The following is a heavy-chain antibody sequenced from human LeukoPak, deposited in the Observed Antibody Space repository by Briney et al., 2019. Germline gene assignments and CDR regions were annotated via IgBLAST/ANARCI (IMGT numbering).Heavy chain of an antibody. CDR2: ISGSSRHK. J-gene: IGHJ4*02. CDR3: ARTANFAAGYYIDY. D-gene: IGHD6-13*01. Sequence: GGSLRLSCAASGFTFSSYTMNWVRQAPGKGLEWVSSISGSSRHKDYADSVKGRFTISRDNAKNSLYLQMNSLRAEDTAVYYCARTANFAAGYYIDYWGQGTLVTVSS. CDR1: GFTFSSYT. V-gene: IGHV3-21*01.